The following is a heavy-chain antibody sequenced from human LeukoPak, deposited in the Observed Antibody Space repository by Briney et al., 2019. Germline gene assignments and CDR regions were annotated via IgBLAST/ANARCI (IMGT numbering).Heavy chain of an antibody. CDR1: GFDFSSYA. CDR3: AKDGQVRGAIPHYFDS. J-gene: IGHJ4*02. CDR2: ITGSSSRT. D-gene: IGHD3-10*01. V-gene: IGHV3-23*01. Sequence: GGSLRLSCVASGFDFSSYALHWFRQAPGKGLEWVSTITGSSSRTYYADSVKGRFAISRDNSKNTLFVQMNTLRTEDTAVYYCAKDGQVRGAIPHYFDSWGQGSLVTVSS.